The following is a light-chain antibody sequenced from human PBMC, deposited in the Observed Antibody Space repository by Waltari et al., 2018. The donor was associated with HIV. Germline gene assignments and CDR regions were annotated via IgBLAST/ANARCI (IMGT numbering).Light chain of an antibody. J-gene: IGKJ4*01. V-gene: IGKV4-1*01. Sequence: DIVMIQSPDSLAVSLGERATIKCKSSQNVFYSSNNKNYLSWYQQKQGHPPKLLIYWASSRQSGVPERFSGSGSGTDFTLSINGLQAEDVAVYFCQLTYTMPPTFGGGTKVEIK. CDR2: WAS. CDR3: QLTYTMPPT. CDR1: QNVFYSSNNKNY.